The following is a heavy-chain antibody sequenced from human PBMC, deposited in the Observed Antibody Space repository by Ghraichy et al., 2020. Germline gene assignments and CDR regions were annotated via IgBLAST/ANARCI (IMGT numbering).Heavy chain of an antibody. Sequence: SETLSLTCAVYGGSFSGYYWSWIRQPPGKGLEWIGEINHSGSTNYNPSLKSRVTISVDTSKNQFSLKLSSVTAADTAVYYCARGKTAVSGYSGYDANWFDPWGQGTLVTVSS. V-gene: IGHV4-34*01. D-gene: IGHD5-12*01. J-gene: IGHJ5*02. CDR1: GGSFSGYY. CDR2: INHSGST. CDR3: ARGKTAVSGYSGYDANWFDP.